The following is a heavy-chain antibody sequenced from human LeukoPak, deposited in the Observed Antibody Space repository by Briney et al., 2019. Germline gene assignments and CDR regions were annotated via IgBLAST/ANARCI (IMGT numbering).Heavy chain of an antibody. CDR1: GGSFSGYY. D-gene: IGHD3-16*01. Sequence: PSETLSLTCAVHGGSFSGYYWSWIRQPPGKGLEWIGEINHSGSTNYNPSLKSRVTISVDTSKNQFSLKLSSVTAADTAVYYCARGAASLRAFDYWGQGTLVTVSS. CDR2: INHSGST. J-gene: IGHJ4*02. CDR3: ARGAASLRAFDY. V-gene: IGHV4-34*01.